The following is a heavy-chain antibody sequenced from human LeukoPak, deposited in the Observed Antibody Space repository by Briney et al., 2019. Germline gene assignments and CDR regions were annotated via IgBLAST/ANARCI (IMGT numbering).Heavy chain of an antibody. CDR1: GGPFSGYY. CDR3: ARVKGVVTAILDY. Sequence: SETLSLTCAVYGGPFSGYYWSWIRQPPGKGLEWIGEINHSGSTNYNPSLKSRVTISVDTSKNQFSLKLISVTAADTAVYYCARVKGVVTAILDYWGQGTLVTVSS. CDR2: INHSGST. J-gene: IGHJ4*02. D-gene: IGHD2-21*02. V-gene: IGHV4-34*01.